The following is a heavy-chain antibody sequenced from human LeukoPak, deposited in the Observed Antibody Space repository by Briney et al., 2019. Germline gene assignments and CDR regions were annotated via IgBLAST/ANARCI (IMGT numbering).Heavy chain of an antibody. D-gene: IGHD5-18*01. V-gene: IGHV3-66*01. CDR2: IYSGGST. J-gene: IGHJ4*02. CDR3: ARVSGYSYGYFDY. CDR1: GFTVSSNY. Sequence: GGSLRLSCAASGFTVSSNYMSWVRQAPGKGLEWVSVIYSGGSTYYADSVKGRFTISRDNSENTLYLQMNSLRAEDTAVYYCARVSGYSYGYFDYWGQGTLVTVSS.